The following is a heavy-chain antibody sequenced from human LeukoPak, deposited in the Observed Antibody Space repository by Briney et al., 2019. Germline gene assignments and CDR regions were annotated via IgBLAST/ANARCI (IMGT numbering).Heavy chain of an antibody. CDR3: ARDSPLLTV. J-gene: IGHJ4*02. CDR1: GFTFSSHA. D-gene: IGHD3-9*01. Sequence: GGSLRLSCAASGFTFSSHAMSWVRQAPGKGLEWVSAIGDDVVSTYYAESVKGRFTVSRDNSKNTLYLQMNSLRAEDTATYYCARDSPLLTVWGQGTLVTVSS. CDR2: IGDDVVST. V-gene: IGHV3-23*01.